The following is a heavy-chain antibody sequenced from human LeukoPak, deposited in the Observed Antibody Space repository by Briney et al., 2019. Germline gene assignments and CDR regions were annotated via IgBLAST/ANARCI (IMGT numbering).Heavy chain of an antibody. Sequence: SETLSLTCTVSGGSISSYYWSWIRQPPGKGLEWIGYIYHSGSTSYNPSLKSRVIISVDTSKNQFSLKLSSVTAADTAVYYCARGFGGRTSPHQYWGQGTLVTVSS. CDR1: GGSISSYY. D-gene: IGHD1-7*01. CDR3: ARGFGGRTSPHQY. V-gene: IGHV4-59*01. J-gene: IGHJ4*02. CDR2: IYHSGST.